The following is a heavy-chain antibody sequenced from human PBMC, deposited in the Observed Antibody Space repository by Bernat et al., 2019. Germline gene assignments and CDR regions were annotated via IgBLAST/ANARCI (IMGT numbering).Heavy chain of an antibody. J-gene: IGHJ6*02. CDR2: ISDSNYM. CDR1: GFTSSSYS. CDR3: ARDWQQLVPLYYYYGMDV. D-gene: IGHD6-13*01. Sequence: EVQLVESGGGLIQPGGSLRLSCVASGFTSSSYSMNWVRQAPGKGLGWVSSISDSNYMYYAESVKGRFTISGDNAKNSVYMKMNSLRAEDTAVYYCARDWQQLVPLYYYYGMDVWGQGTTVTVSS. V-gene: IGHV3-21*01.